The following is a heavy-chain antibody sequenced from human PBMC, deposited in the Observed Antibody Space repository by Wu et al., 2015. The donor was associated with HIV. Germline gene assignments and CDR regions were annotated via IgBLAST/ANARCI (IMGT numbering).Heavy chain of an antibody. J-gene: IGHJ5*02. CDR1: GYTLTELS. V-gene: IGHV1-24*01. CDR3: ATGKYDSSGYYYRPGP. D-gene: IGHD3-22*01. CDR2: FDPEDGET. Sequence: QVQLVQSGAEVKKPGASVKVSCKVSGYTLTELSMHWVRQAPGKGLEWMGGFDPEDGETIYAQKFQGRVTMTEDTSTDTAYMELSSLRSEDTAVYFCATGKYDSSGYYYRPGPWGQGTLVTGLL.